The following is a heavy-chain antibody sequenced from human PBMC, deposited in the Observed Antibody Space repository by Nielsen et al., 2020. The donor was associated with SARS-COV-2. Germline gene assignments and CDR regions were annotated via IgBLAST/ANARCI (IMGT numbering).Heavy chain of an antibody. V-gene: IGHV3-11*05. CDR2: ISSSSSYT. CDR1: GFTFSDYY. D-gene: IGHD5-18*01. Sequence: GESLKISCAASGFTFSDYYMSWIRQAPGKGLEWVSYISSSSSYTNYADSVKGRFTISRDNAKNSLYLQMNSLRAEDTAVYYCARGVDTAMAHFDYWGQGTLFTVSS. CDR3: ARGVDTAMAHFDY. J-gene: IGHJ4*02.